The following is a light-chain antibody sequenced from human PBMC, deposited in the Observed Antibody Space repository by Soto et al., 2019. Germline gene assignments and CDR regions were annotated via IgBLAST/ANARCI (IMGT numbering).Light chain of an antibody. CDR2: NND. CDR1: SSNIGSNM. CDR3: ASWDDSLDARL. Sequence: QSVLTQPPSASGTPGQRVTISCSGSSSNIGSNMVSWYQFLPGTAPKLLICNNDQRPSGVPDRFSGSKSVTSASLAISGLQSEDEADYYCASWDDSLDARLFGGGTKLTVL. J-gene: IGLJ3*02. V-gene: IGLV1-44*01.